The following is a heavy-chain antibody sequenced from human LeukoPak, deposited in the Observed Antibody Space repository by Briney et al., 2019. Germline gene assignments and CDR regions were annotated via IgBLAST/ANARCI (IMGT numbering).Heavy chain of an antibody. D-gene: IGHD3-3*01. J-gene: IGHJ4*02. CDR2: IWYDGSNK. CDR1: GFTFSSYG. Sequence: AGGSLRLSCAASGFTFSSYGMHWVRQAPGKGLEWVAVIWYDGSNKYYADSVKGRFTISRDNSKNTLYLQMNSLRAEDTAVYYCAREHYDFWSGFYPLDYWGQGTLVTVSS. CDR3: AREHYDFWSGFYPLDY. V-gene: IGHV3-33*01.